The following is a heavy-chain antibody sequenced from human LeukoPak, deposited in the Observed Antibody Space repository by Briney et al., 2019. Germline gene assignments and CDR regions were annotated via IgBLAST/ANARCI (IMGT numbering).Heavy chain of an antibody. D-gene: IGHD6-13*01. J-gene: IGHJ4*02. CDR2: ISSSSSYI. V-gene: IGHV3-21*01. CDR1: GFTFSSYS. Sequence: GGSLKLSCAASGFTFSSYSMNWVRQAPGKGLEWVSSISSSSSYIYYADSVKGRFTISRDNAKNSLYLQMNSLRAEDTAVYYCARVSVRGYSSSWYFGYWGQGTLVTVSS. CDR3: ARVSVRGYSSSWYFGY.